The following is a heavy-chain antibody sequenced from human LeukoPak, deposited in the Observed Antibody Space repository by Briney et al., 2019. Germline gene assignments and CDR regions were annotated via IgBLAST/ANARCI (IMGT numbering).Heavy chain of an antibody. CDR2: INPSGGST. J-gene: IGHJ6*02. V-gene: IGHV1-46*01. CDR3: ARGPPYYIVVVPAASYGMDV. CDR1: GYTFTSYY. Sequence: ASVKVSCKASGYTFTSYYMHWVRQAPGQGLEWMGIINPSGGSTSYAQKFQGRVTMTRDTSTSTVYMELSSLRSEDTAVYYCARGPPYYIVVVPAASYGMDVWGQGTTVTVSS. D-gene: IGHD2-2*01.